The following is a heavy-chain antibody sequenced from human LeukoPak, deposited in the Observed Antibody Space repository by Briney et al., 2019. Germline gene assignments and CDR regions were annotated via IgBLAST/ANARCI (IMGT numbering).Heavy chain of an antibody. D-gene: IGHD3-3*01. CDR3: ARDRSLGGLRFLEWLPTARRASDAGFDY. Sequence: ASVKVSCKASGYTFTSYGISWVRQAPGQGLEWMGWISAYNGNTNYAQELQGRVTMTTDTSTSTAYMELRSLRSDDTAVYYCARDRSLGGLRFLEWLPTARRASDAGFDYWGQGTLVTVSS. CDR2: ISAYNGNT. V-gene: IGHV1-18*01. CDR1: GYTFTSYG. J-gene: IGHJ4*02.